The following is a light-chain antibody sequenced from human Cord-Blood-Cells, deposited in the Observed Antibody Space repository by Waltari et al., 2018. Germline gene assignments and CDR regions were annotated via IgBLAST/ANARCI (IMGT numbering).Light chain of an antibody. CDR3: CSYAGSSTPVV. J-gene: IGLJ2*01. V-gene: IGLV2-23*01. Sequence: QSALTQPAPVSGSPGPSTTISCTATSSDVGSYNLVSWYQQHPGKAPKLMIYEGSKRPSGVSNRFSGSKSGNTASLTISGLQAEDEADYYCCSYAGSSTPVVFGGGTKLTVL. CDR1: SSDVGSYNL. CDR2: EGS.